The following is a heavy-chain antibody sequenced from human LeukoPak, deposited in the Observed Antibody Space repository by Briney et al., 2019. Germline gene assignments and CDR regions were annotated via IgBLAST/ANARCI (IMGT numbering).Heavy chain of an antibody. CDR3: ARIVGAPESSGSYFYYYYYYMDV. V-gene: IGHV3-21*01. CDR2: ISSSSSYI. D-gene: IGHD3-10*01. J-gene: IGHJ6*03. Sequence: GGSLRLSCAASGFTFSSYSMNWVRQAPGKGLEWVSSISSSSSYIYYADSVKGRFTISRDNAKNSLYLQMNSLRVEDTAVYYCARIVGAPESSGSYFYYYYYYMDVWGKGTTVTVSS. CDR1: GFTFSSYS.